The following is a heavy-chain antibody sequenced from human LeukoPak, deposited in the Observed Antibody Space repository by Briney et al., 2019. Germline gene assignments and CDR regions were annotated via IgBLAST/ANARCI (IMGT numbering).Heavy chain of an antibody. D-gene: IGHD1-26*01. J-gene: IGHJ4*02. V-gene: IGHV3-9*01. CDR2: ISWNSGSI. Sequence: GGSLRLSCAASGFTFDDYAMHWVRQAPGKGLEWVSGISWNSGSIDCADSVKGRFTISRDNAKNSLYLQLNSLRAEDSALYYCAKAGGSYSGLNYFDYWGQGTLVTVSS. CDR3: AKAGGSYSGLNYFDY. CDR1: GFTFDDYA.